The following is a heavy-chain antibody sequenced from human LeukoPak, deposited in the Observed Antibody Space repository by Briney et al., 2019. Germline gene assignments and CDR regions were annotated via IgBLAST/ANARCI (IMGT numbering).Heavy chain of an antibody. Sequence: SETLSLTCTVSGGSITFGSYYWTWIRQPAGNGLEWIGRIYTSGRTFYNPSLKSRVTISMDTSMNQFSLRLNSVTAADTAVYYCARARVIPASYDDWGQGTLVTVSS. D-gene: IGHD3-16*02. J-gene: IGHJ4*02. CDR3: ARARVIPASYDD. V-gene: IGHV4-61*02. CDR1: GGSITFGSYY. CDR2: IYTSGRT.